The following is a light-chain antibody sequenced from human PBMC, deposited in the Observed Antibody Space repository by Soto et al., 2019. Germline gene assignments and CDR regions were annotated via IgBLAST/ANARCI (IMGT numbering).Light chain of an antibody. Sequence: QSALTQPASVSGSPGQSITISCTGTSSDVGSYNFVSWYQHHPGKAPKLIIYEVTKWPSGVSHRFSGSKSGSTASLTLSGLQAEDEADYYCCSFAGGLTWVFGGGTQLTVL. CDR1: SSDVGSYNF. CDR3: CSFAGGLTWV. V-gene: IGLV2-23*02. J-gene: IGLJ3*02. CDR2: EVT.